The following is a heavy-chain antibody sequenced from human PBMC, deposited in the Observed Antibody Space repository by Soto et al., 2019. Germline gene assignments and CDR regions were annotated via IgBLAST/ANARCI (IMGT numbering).Heavy chain of an antibody. CDR3: ARDWGYCSSTSCPPDAFDI. D-gene: IGHD2-2*01. J-gene: IGHJ3*02. CDR1: GGSISSSSYY. Sequence: SETLSLTCTVSGGSISSSSYYWGWIRQPPGKGLEWIGSIYYSGSTYYNPSLKSRVTISVDTSKNQFSLKLSSVTAADTAVYYCARDWGYCSSTSCPPDAFDIWGQGTMVTVSS. CDR2: IYYSGST. V-gene: IGHV4-39*07.